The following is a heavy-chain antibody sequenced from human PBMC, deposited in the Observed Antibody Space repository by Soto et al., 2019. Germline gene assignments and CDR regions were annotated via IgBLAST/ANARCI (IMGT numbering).Heavy chain of an antibody. J-gene: IGHJ6*02. CDR3: ARDLLVSSSWYGPRVYYYYGMDV. CDR2: ISSSGSTI. CDR1: GFTFSSYE. V-gene: IGHV3-48*03. D-gene: IGHD6-13*01. Sequence: EVQLVESGGGLVQPGGSLRLSCAASGFTFSSYEMNWVRQAPGKGLEWVSYISSSGSTIYYADSVKGRFTISRDNAKNSLYLQMNSLRAEDTAVYYCARDLLVSSSWYGPRVYYYYGMDVWGQGTTVTVSS.